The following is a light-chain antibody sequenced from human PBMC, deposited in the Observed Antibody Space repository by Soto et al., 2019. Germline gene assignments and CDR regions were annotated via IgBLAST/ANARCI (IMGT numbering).Light chain of an antibody. CDR1: LSMSNW. V-gene: IGKV1-5*01. CDR2: DAS. J-gene: IGKJ1*01. Sequence: DIQMTQSPSTLPASVGDRVTITCRASLSMSNWVAWYQQKPGKAPKLLIYDASNLEGGVPSRFRGSGAGTDFILTITSHQPHDFATYYCQQYKANSTWTFGQGTKVEIK. CDR3: QQYKANSTWT.